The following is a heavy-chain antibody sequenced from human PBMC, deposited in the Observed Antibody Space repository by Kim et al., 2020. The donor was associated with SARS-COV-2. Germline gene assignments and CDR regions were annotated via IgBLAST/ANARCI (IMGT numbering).Heavy chain of an antibody. J-gene: IGHJ4*02. D-gene: IGHD3-10*01. V-gene: IGHV3-30*04. CDR3: ARAHYYGSSIDY. CDR1: GFTFSSYA. CDR2: ISDDGSNK. Sequence: GGSLRLSCAASGFTFSSYAMHWVRQAPGKGLECVAVISDDGSNKYYVDSVKGRFTISRDNSKNTLYLQMNSLRAEDTAVYYCARAHYYGSSIDYWGQGTLVTVSS.